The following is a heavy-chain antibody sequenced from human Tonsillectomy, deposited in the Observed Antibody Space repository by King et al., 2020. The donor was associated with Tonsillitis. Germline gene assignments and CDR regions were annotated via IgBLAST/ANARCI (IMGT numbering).Heavy chain of an antibody. CDR3: ARMYAYDSTGFYHGFFDS. Sequence: QLQESGPGLVKPSQTLSLTCTVSGGSISSSDFYWSWIRQHPGKGLEWMGHIYYSGSTYYNPSLKSRVTISVDTSENQFSLKLSSVTAADTAVYSCARMYAYDSTGFYHGFFDSWGQGTLVTVSS. CDR2: IYYSGST. D-gene: IGHD3-22*01. V-gene: IGHV4-31*03. CDR1: GGSISSSDFY. J-gene: IGHJ4*02.